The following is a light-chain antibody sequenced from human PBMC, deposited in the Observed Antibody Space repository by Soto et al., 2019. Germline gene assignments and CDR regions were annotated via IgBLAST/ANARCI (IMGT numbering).Light chain of an antibody. CDR1: SSNIGAGYD. CDR2: GNI. Sequence: QSVLTQPPSVSGAPGQRVTISCTGSSSNIGAGYDVHWYQQLPGTAPQLLIYGNIKRPSGVPDRFSGSKSGTSASLAITGLQAEDEADYYCQSYDSSLSVVFGGGTHLTVL. CDR3: QSYDSSLSVV. V-gene: IGLV1-40*01. J-gene: IGLJ2*01.